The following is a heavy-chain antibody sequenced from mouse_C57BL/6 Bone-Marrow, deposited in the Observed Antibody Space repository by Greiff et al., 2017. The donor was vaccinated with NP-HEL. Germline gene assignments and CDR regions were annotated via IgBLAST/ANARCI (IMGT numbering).Heavy chain of an antibody. Sequence: EVQRVESGPGLAKPSQTLSLTCSVTGYSITSDYWNWIRKFPGNKLEYMGYISYSGSTYYNPSLKSRISITRDTSKNQYYLQLNSVTTEDTATYYCARGDYGSSSHWYFDVWGTGTTVTVSS. CDR3: ARGDYGSSSHWYFDV. CDR1: GYSITSDY. V-gene: IGHV3-8*01. CDR2: ISYSGST. D-gene: IGHD1-1*01. J-gene: IGHJ1*03.